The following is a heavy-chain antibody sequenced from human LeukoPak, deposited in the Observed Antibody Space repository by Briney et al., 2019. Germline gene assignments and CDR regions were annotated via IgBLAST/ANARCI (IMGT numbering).Heavy chain of an antibody. J-gene: IGHJ4*02. CDR1: GFSFGSYW. CDR2: IKSDGTEE. CDR3: AGGMGWTSDY. D-gene: IGHD6-19*01. Sequence: GGSLRLSCAASGFSFGSYWMNWVRQPPGKGLEWVALIKSDGTEEHYADSVRGRFTVSRDNAKNALYLQMNSLGAEDTGVYYCAGGMGWTSDYWGQGALVTVSS. V-gene: IGHV3-7*03.